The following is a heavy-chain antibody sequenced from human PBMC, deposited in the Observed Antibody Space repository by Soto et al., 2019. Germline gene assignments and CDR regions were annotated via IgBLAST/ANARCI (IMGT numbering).Heavy chain of an antibody. CDR3: ARVQLLQLEDIFDY. Sequence: EVQLLESGGGLVQPGGSLTVSCAASGFTFTNYVMSWVRQAPGKGLEWVAAISVSGGSTFYADSVKGRFIISRDNSMNTLSLHMDSLMADDTAVYFCARVQLLQLEDIFDYWGQGALVTVYS. D-gene: IGHD2-15*01. CDR1: GFTFTNYV. V-gene: IGHV3-23*01. CDR2: ISVSGGST. J-gene: IGHJ4*02.